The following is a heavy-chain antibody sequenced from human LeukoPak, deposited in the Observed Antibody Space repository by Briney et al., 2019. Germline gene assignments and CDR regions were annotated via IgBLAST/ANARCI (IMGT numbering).Heavy chain of an antibody. CDR2: ISSSGDST. V-gene: IGHV3-23*01. CDR1: GFTFSSYA. J-gene: IGHJ4*02. D-gene: IGHD3-10*01. Sequence: GGSLRLSCAASGFTFSSYAMSWVRQAPGKGLEWVSTISSSGDSTYYADSVKGRFTISRDNSKNTLYLQMNSLRAEDTAVYYCAKDGWVWFGESYFDYWGQGTLVTVSS. CDR3: AKDGWVWFGESYFDY.